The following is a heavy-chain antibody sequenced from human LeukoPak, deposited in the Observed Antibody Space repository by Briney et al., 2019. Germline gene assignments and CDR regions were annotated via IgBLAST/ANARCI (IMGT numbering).Heavy chain of an antibody. J-gene: IGHJ4*02. CDR2: IKAGGGDP. Sequence: GGSLRFSCAGSGFTFSTYAMGWLRQAPGKGLEWGSSIKAGGGDPFYADSVKGRVTISRDNSKNTLFLQQNRPRGEDTAVYYCAKGWHDFNPFYWWGQGTLVTVSS. V-gene: IGHV3-23*01. D-gene: IGHD5-24*01. CDR3: AKGWHDFNPFYW. CDR1: GFTFSTYA.